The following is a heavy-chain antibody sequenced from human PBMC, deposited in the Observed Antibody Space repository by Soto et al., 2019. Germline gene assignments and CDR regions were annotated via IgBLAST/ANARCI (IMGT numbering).Heavy chain of an antibody. CDR1: RGPFSSYA. V-gene: IGHV1-58*02. J-gene: IGHJ4*02. CDR2: IVVGSGNT. D-gene: IGHD1-26*01. Sequence: GASVKACCKASRGPFSSYAMSWVRQARGQRREWIGWIVVGSGNTNYAQKFQERVTITRDMSTSTAYMELSSLRSEDTAVYYCAAVGLGATFDYWGQGTLVTVSS. CDR3: AAVGLGATFDY.